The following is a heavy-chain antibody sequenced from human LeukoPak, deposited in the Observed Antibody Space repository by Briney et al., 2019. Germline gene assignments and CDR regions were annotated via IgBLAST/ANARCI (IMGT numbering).Heavy chain of an antibody. V-gene: IGHV4-4*07. J-gene: IGHJ4*02. D-gene: IGHD3-22*01. Sequence: SETLSLTCTVSGGSISTYYWSWIRQPAGKGLEWIGRIYTSGSTNYNPSLKSRVTISGDTSKNQFSLRLSSVTAADTAVYYCARASYSYDINGWVPFDYWGQGTLVTVSS. CDR3: ARASYSYDINGWVPFDY. CDR2: IYTSGST. CDR1: GGSISTYY.